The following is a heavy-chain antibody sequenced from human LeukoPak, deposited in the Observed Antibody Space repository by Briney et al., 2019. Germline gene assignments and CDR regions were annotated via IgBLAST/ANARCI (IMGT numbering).Heavy chain of an antibody. CDR1: GFTFSSYA. Sequence: GGSLRLSCAASGFTFSSYAMSWVRQAPGKGLEWVSAISGSGGSTYYADSVKVRFTISRDNSKYTLYLQMNSLRAEDTAVYYCAKGPTKGYCSSTSCYIVDWFDPWGQGTLVTVSS. D-gene: IGHD2-2*02. J-gene: IGHJ5*02. V-gene: IGHV3-23*01. CDR3: AKGPTKGYCSSTSCYIVDWFDP. CDR2: ISGSGGST.